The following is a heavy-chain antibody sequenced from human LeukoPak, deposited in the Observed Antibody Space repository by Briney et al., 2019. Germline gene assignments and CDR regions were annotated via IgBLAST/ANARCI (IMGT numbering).Heavy chain of an antibody. J-gene: IGHJ4*02. CDR2: ISSSSSTI. V-gene: IGHV3-48*01. Sequence: PGGSLRLSCAASGFTFSSYEMNWVRQAPGKGLEWVSYISSSSSTIYYADSVKGRFTISRDNAKNSLYLQMNSLRAEDTAVYYCARVLFTYYDFWSGQGPFDYWGQGTLVTVSS. CDR1: GFTFSSYE. D-gene: IGHD3-3*01. CDR3: ARVLFTYYDFWSGQGPFDY.